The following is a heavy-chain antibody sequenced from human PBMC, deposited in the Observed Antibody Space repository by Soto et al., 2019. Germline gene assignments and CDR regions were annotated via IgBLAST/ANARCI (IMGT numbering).Heavy chain of an antibody. Sequence: ASVKVSCKASGYTFTGYYMHWMRQAPGQGLEWMGWINPDSGDTKHAQKFQGRVTMTRDTSISTAYMELSSLRSDDTAVYYCARAGGTVDYSDYVGTHYFDYWGQGALVTVSS. D-gene: IGHD4-17*01. V-gene: IGHV1-2*02. J-gene: IGHJ4*01. CDR1: GYTFTGYY. CDR2: INPDSGDT. CDR3: ARAGGTVDYSDYVGTHYFDY.